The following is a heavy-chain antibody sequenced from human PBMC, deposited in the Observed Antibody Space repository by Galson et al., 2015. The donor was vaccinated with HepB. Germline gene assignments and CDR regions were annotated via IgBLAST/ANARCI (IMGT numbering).Heavy chain of an antibody. D-gene: IGHD2-2*01. CDR2: IDGGGGTT. Sequence: SLRLSCAGSGFTFGNYAMTWVRQAPGKGLEWVSVIDGGGGTTFYADSVKGRFAISRDNSKNTLYLQMNSLRAEDTAVYYCAKAHQECRRTSCYYDYWGQGTLVTVSS. CDR1: GFTFGNYA. V-gene: IGHV3-23*01. CDR3: AKAHQECRRTSCYYDY. J-gene: IGHJ4*02.